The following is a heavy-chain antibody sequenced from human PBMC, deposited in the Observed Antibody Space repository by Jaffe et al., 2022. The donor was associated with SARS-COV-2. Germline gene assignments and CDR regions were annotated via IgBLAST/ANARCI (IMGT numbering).Heavy chain of an antibody. CDR1: GGSISSGSYY. Sequence: QLQLQQSGPGLVKPSETLSLTCNVFGGSISSGSYYWGWIRQPPGKGLEWIGSLFFGGSTYYNPSLKSRVTISVDTSKNQFSLNLNSVTAADTAIYYCAILPFSGGTYWSAFDIWGQGTMVTVSS. D-gene: IGHD1-26*01. J-gene: IGHJ3*02. CDR3: AILPFSGGTYWSAFDI. V-gene: IGHV4-39*01. CDR2: LFFGGST.